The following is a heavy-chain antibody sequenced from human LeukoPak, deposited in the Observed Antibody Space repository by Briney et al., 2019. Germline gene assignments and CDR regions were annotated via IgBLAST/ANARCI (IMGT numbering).Heavy chain of an antibody. CDR1: GFTLSSYG. CDR2: IWADGFNK. Sequence: GGSLRLSCAASGFTLSSYGMQWVRQAPGKGLEWVAVIWADGFNKYYSDSVRGRFTFSRDNSKNTLYLQMNSLRAEDTAVYYCARDQGYWGQGTLVTVSS. J-gene: IGHJ4*02. CDR3: ARDQGY. V-gene: IGHV3-33*01.